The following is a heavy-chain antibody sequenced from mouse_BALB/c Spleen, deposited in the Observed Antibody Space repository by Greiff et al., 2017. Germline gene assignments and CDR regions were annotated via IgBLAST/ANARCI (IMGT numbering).Heavy chain of an antibody. D-gene: IGHD2-1*01. J-gene: IGHJ2*01. CDR3: ARRGNYDFDY. V-gene: IGHV3-2*02. Sequence: EVQLVESGPGLVKPSQSLSLTCTVTGYSITSDYAWNWIRQFPGNKLEWMGYISYSGSTSYNPSLKSRISITRDTSKNQFFLQLNSVTTEDTATYYCARRGNYDFDYWGQGTTLTVSS. CDR2: ISYSGST. CDR1: GYSITSDYA.